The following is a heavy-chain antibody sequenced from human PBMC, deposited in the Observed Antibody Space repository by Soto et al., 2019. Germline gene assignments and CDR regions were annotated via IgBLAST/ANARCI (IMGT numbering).Heavy chain of an antibody. V-gene: IGHV4-34*01. CDR2: INHSGST. Sequence: PSETLSLTCAVYGGSFSGYYWSWIRQPPGKGLEWIGEINHSGSTNYNPSLKSRVTISVDTSKNQFSLKLSSVTAADTAVYYCARGIPVDCSGGSCYQQGSDYWGQGTLVTVSS. CDR3: ARGIPVDCSGGSCYQQGSDY. CDR1: GGSFSGYY. J-gene: IGHJ4*02. D-gene: IGHD2-15*01.